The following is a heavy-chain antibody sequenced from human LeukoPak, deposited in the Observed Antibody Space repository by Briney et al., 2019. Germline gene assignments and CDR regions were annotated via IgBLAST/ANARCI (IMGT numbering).Heavy chain of an antibody. CDR2: IHTSGST. D-gene: IGHD3-22*01. V-gene: IGHV4-61*02. Sequence: SETLSLTCTISGGSISSGYYWIWIRPPAGKGLEWIGRIHTSGSTNYNPSLKSRVTISVDRSKTQFSLELSSVTAADTAVYYCARGGGYDAFDIWGQGVMVTVSS. CDR1: GGSISSGYY. CDR3: ARGGGYDAFDI. J-gene: IGHJ3*02.